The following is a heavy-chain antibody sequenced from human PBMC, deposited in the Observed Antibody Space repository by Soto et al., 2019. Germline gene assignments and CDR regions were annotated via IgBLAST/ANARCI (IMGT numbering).Heavy chain of an antibody. Sequence: EVQLVESGGGLVKPGGSLRLSCSASGFTFSNFNMNWVRQAPGKGLEWISSITTGSDYVYYADLVKGRFTISRDDAKNSLYLRLDSLRVEDTAVFYCAKDPAPDSSWGQGTLVTVSS. CDR1: GFTFSNFN. CDR3: AKDPAPDSS. CDR2: ITTGSDYV. V-gene: IGHV3-21*02. D-gene: IGHD2-15*01. J-gene: IGHJ5*02.